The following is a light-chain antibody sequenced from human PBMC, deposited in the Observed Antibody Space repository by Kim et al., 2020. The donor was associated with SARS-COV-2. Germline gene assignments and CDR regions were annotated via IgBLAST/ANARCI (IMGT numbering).Light chain of an antibody. CDR3: QHRRNWPLT. V-gene: IGKV3-11*01. Sequence: LSPGERASLSCRASQSVSIHLAWYQQKPGQPPRLLIYDGSNRANGIPARFSGTGSGSDFTLTIDSLEPEDFAVYYCQHRRNWPLTFGGGTKVDIK. J-gene: IGKJ4*01. CDR1: QSVSIH. CDR2: DGS.